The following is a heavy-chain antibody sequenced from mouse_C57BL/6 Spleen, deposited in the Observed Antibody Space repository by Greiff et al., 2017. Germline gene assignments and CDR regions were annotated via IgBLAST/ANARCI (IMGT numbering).Heavy chain of an antibody. CDR3: ASGTCDAMDY. Sequence: QVQLQQPGAELVRPGSSVKLSCKASGYTFTSYWLDWVKQRPGQGLEWIGNIYPSDSETHYNQKFKDKATLTVDKSSSTAYMQLSSLTSEDSAVXYGASGTCDAMDYWGQGTSVTVSS. V-gene: IGHV1-61*01. CDR1: GYTFTSYW. D-gene: IGHD4-1*01. J-gene: IGHJ4*01. CDR2: IYPSDSET.